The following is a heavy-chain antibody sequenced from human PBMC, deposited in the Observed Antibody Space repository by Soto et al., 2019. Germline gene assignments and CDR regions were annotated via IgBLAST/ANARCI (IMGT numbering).Heavy chain of an antibody. CDR2: ISIYNGDT. D-gene: IGHD1-26*01. CDR3: ARGNIVGPTVWFDP. V-gene: IGHV1-18*01. Sequence: AASVKVSCKASGYTFTTYGISWVRQAPGQGLEWMGWISIYNGDTNYAQKFQGRVTMTTDTSTSTAYMELRSLRSDDTAVYYCARGNIVGPTVWFDPWGQGTLVTVSS. J-gene: IGHJ5*02. CDR1: GYTFTTYG.